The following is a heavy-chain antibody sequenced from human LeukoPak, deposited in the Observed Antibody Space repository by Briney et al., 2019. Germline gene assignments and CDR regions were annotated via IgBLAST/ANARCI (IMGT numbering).Heavy chain of an antibody. CDR2: ISSSGSTI. CDR3: ARDGRGGHNDF. Sequence: GGSLRLSCAASGFTFSCYEMNWGRQAPGKGLGWVSYISSSGSTIYYADSVKGRFTISRDNAKNSLYLQMNSLRAEDTAVYFCARDGRGGHNDFWGQGTLITVSS. V-gene: IGHV3-48*03. D-gene: IGHD4-23*01. J-gene: IGHJ4*02. CDR1: GFTFSCYE.